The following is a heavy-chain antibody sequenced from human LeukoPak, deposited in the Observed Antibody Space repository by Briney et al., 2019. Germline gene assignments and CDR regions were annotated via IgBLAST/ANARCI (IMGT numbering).Heavy chain of an antibody. CDR3: AKGPGARGHFNWFDP. D-gene: IGHD5-12*01. CDR2: ISSSSSYI. J-gene: IGHJ5*02. CDR1: GFTFSSYS. V-gene: IGHV3-21*01. Sequence: GGSLRHSCAASGFTFSSYSMNWVRQAPGKGLEWVSSISSSSSYIYYADSVKGRFTISRDNAKNSLYLQMYGLRGEDTAVYYCAKGPGARGHFNWFDPWGQGTLVTVSS.